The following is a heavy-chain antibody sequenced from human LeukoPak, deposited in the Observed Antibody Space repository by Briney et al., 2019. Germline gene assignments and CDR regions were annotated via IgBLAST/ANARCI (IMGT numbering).Heavy chain of an antibody. CDR3: ARVGGNWYTSLFYYYYYYMDV. Sequence: ASVKVSCKASGYTFTSYGISWVRQAPGQGLEWMGWISAYNGNTNYAQKLQGRVTMTTDTSTSTAYMELRSLRSDDTAVYYCARVGGNWYTSLFYYYYYYMDVWGKGTTVTVSS. CDR2: ISAYNGNT. V-gene: IGHV1-18*01. CDR1: GYTFTSYG. D-gene: IGHD1-1*01. J-gene: IGHJ6*03.